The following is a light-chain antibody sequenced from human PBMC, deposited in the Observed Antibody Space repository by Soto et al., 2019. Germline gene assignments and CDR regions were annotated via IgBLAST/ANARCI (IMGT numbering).Light chain of an antibody. CDR1: QRVSSN. CDR2: GAS. CDR3: HQYYNWWT. Sequence: EIVMTQSPATLSFSQGERATLSCRASQRVSSNLAWYQQKPGQAPRLLIYGASTRATDVPARFSGSGSGAEFTLTISSLQSEDFAVYYCHQYYNWWTFGQGTKVEIK. J-gene: IGKJ1*01. V-gene: IGKV3-15*01.